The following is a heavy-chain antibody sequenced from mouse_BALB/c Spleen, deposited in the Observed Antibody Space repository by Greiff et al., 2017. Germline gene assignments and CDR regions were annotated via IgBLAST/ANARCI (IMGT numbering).Heavy chain of an antibody. CDR2: INPSTGYT. CDR1: GYTFTSYW. CDR3: TRGVDDYDGAWFAY. J-gene: IGHJ3*01. V-gene: IGHV1-7*01. Sequence: VQLQQSGAELAKPGASVKMSCKASGYTFTSYWMHWVKQRPGQGLEWIGYINPSTGYTEYNQKFKDKATLTADKSSSTAYMQLSSLTSEDSAVYYGTRGVDDYDGAWFAYWGQGTLVTVSA. D-gene: IGHD2-4*01.